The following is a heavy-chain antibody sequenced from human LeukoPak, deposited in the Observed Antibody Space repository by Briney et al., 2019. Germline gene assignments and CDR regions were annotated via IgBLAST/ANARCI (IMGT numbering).Heavy chain of an antibody. CDR2: ISGSGGST. CDR3: AKVTAKNMVRGVGGFDY. Sequence: GGSLRLSCAASGLTFSIYGMTWVRQAPGKGREWVSSISGSGGSTYYADSVKGRFTISRDNSKHTVYLQTNSLRAEDTAVYYCAKVTAKNMVRGVGGFDYWGQGTLVTVSS. CDR1: GLTFSIYG. D-gene: IGHD3-10*01. J-gene: IGHJ4*02. V-gene: IGHV3-23*01.